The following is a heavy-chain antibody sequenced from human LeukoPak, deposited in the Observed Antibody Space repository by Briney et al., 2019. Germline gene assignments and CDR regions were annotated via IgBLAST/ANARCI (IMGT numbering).Heavy chain of an antibody. D-gene: IGHD3-3*01. CDR3: ATLTIGVVIGGPDY. J-gene: IGHJ4*02. CDR2: ISGSGGST. V-gene: IGHV3-23*01. Sequence: PGGSLRLSCAASGFTFSSYAMSWVRQAPGKGLEWVSAISGSGGSTYYADSVKGRFTISRDNSKNTLYLQMNSLRAEDTAVYYCATLTIGVVIGGPDYWGQGTLVTVSS. CDR1: GFTFSSYA.